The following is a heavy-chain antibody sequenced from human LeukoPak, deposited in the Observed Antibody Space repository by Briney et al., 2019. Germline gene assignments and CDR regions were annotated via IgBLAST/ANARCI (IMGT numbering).Heavy chain of an antibody. CDR3: ARADYNGSAVDY. CDR1: GYRFTSYW. Sequence: GESLQISCKGSGYRFTSYWIAWVRPLPGKGLEWVGIIYPGDSDTTYGPSFQGQVTISADKSISTAYLKWSSLKASDTAMYYCARADYNGSAVDYWGQGTLVTVSS. J-gene: IGHJ4*02. V-gene: IGHV5-51*01. CDR2: IYPGDSDT. D-gene: IGHD3-10*01.